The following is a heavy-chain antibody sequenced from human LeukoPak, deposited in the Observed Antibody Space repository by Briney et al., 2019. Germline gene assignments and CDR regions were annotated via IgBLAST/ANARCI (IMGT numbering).Heavy chain of an antibody. Sequence: PSDTLSLTFAVYGGYFSGYYWSWIRQPPGKRLEWIREINHSGSANYNPSLKSRVTISVDTSKNKSSLKLSSVPAADTAVYYCARGGRRINWFDPWGQGTLVTVSS. J-gene: IGHJ5*02. CDR1: GGYFSGYY. CDR3: ARGGRRINWFDP. V-gene: IGHV4-34*01. D-gene: IGHD6-25*01. CDR2: INHSGSA.